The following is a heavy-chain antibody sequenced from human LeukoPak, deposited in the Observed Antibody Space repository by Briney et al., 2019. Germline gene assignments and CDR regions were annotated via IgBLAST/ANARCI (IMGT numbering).Heavy chain of an antibody. CDR1: GYTFTSYY. J-gene: IGHJ6*03. V-gene: IGHV1-46*01. CDR3: ARAIIAAATARGYYYYYYMDV. Sequence: ASVKVSCKASGYTFTSYYMHWVRQAPGQGLEWMEIINPSGGSTSYAQKFQGRVTMTRDTSTSTVYMELSSLRSEDTAVYYCARAIIAAATARGYYYYYYMDVWGKGTTVTVSS. CDR2: INPSGGST. D-gene: IGHD6-13*01.